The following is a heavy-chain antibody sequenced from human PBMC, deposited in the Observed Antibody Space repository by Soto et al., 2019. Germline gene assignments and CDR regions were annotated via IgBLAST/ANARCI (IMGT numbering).Heavy chain of an antibody. V-gene: IGHV3-23*01. CDR3: AKSRAGYYDSSGYPFPFDY. CDR1: GFTFSSYA. D-gene: IGHD3-22*01. Sequence: EVPLLESGGGLVQPGGSLRLSCAASGFTFSSYAMSWVRQAPGKGLEWVSAISGSGGSTYYADSVKGRFTISRDNSKNTLYLQMNSLRAEDTAVYYCAKSRAGYYDSSGYPFPFDYWGQGTLVTVSS. J-gene: IGHJ4*02. CDR2: ISGSGGST.